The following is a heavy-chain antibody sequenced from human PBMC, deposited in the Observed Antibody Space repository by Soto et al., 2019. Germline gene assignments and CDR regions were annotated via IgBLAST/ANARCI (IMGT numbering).Heavy chain of an antibody. CDR1: GFTFSSYG. D-gene: IGHD3-10*01. CDR3: AKWFGDPYYYYFYMDV. J-gene: IGHJ6*03. Sequence: QVQLVESGGGVVQPGTSLRLSCAASGFTFSSYGLHWVRQAPGKGLEWVAVLSYDGSNEFYGDSVKGRFTISRDNSKNTLYLQMNSLRAEDTAVYYCAKWFGDPYYYYFYMDVWGKGTTVTVSS. CDR2: LSYDGSNE. V-gene: IGHV3-33*05.